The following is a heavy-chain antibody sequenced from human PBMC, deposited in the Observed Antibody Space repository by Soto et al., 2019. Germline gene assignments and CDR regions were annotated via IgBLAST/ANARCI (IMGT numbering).Heavy chain of an antibody. J-gene: IGHJ5*02. V-gene: IGHV3-11*01. D-gene: IGHD5-18*01. CDR1: GFTFSDYY. CDR3: ASDSPQNSSALNWFDP. CDR2: ISMSCSII. Sequence: QVQLVESGGGLVKPGGSLRLSCAASGFTFSDYYMSWIRQAPGKGLEWVSYISMSCSIIYYADSVKGRFTISRHNAQNSLYLQKTGLRAEDSAVYYCASDSPQNSSALNWFDPWGQGSLVTVSS.